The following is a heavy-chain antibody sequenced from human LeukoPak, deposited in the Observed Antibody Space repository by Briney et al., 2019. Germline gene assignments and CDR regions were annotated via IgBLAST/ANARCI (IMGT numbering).Heavy chain of an antibody. CDR2: TYYSGST. D-gene: IGHD3-10*01. J-gene: IGHJ5*02. Sequence: SQTLSLTCTVSGGSISSGDYYWSWIRQPPGKGLEWFGYTYYSGSTYYNPSLKSRVTISVDTSKNQFSLKLSYVTAADTAVYYCARQSYYGSGSYQGWFDPWGQGTLVTVSS. V-gene: IGHV4-30-4*08. CDR3: ARQSYYGSGSYQGWFDP. CDR1: GGSISSGDYY.